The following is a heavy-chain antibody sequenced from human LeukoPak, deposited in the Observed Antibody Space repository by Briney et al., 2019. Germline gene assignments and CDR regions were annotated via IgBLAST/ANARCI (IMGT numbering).Heavy chain of an antibody. CDR3: VRDTNAGSTGY. D-gene: IGHD1-26*01. CDR2: ISSSSSTI. Sequence: GGSLRLSCAASGFTFSSYSMNWVREAPGGGVEWGSYISSSSSTIYYADSVKGRFTISRDNAKNSLYLQMNSLSAEDTAVYYCVRDTNAGSTGYWGQGTLVTISS. V-gene: IGHV3-48*01. J-gene: IGHJ4*02. CDR1: GFTFSSYS.